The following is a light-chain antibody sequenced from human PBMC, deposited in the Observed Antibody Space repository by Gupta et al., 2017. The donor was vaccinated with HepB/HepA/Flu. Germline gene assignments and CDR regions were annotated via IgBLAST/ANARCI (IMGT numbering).Light chain of an antibody. CDR3: TSYTTSTTLV. V-gene: IGLV2-14*03. J-gene: IGLJ2*01. CDR2: SVS. Sequence: QSALTQPASESGSPGQSITISCTGTSSDVGGYNYVSWFQQHPGKAPKLILYSVSHRPPGVSDRFSGSKSGNTASLTISGLQAEDEAEYFCTSYTTSTTLVFGGGTKLTVL. CDR1: SSDVGGYNY.